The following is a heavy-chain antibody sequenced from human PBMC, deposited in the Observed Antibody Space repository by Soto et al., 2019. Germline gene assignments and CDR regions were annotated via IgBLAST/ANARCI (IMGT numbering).Heavy chain of an antibody. CDR2: ISYDGSNK. V-gene: IGHV3-30-3*01. D-gene: IGHD2-2*01. CDR1: GFTFSSYA. J-gene: IGHJ4*02. Sequence: QVQLVESGGGVVQPGRSLRLSCAASGFTFSSYAMHWVRQAPGKGLEWVAVISYDGSNKYYADSVKGRFTISRDNSKNTLYLQMNSLRAEDTAVYYCAREGLYCISTSCYVDYWGQGTLVTVSS. CDR3: AREGLYCISTSCYVDY.